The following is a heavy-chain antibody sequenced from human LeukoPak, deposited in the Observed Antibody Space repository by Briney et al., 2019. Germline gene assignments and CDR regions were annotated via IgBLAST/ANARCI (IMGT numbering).Heavy chain of an antibody. Sequence: GASVKVSCKASGGTFSSYAISWVRQAPGQGLEWMGGIIPIFGTANYAQKFQGRVTITANKSTSTAYMELSSLRSEDTAVYYCARSGHFASGYANYYYYYYMDVWGKGTTVTVSS. CDR2: IIPIFGTA. CDR1: GGTFSSYA. CDR3: ARSGHFASGYANYYYYYYMDV. V-gene: IGHV1-69*06. D-gene: IGHD3-3*01. J-gene: IGHJ6*03.